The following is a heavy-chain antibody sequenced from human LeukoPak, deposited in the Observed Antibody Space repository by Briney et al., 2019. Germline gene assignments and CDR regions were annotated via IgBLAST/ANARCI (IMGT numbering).Heavy chain of an antibody. CDR2: ISSSSDYT. CDR3: ARDQRYCSSSSCPWEPFDY. V-gene: IGHV3-11*05. CDR1: GFTFSDYY. D-gene: IGHD2-2*01. Sequence: GGSLRLSCAASGFTFSDYYMSWIRQAPAQGLEWISYISSSSDYTNYADSVKGRFTISRDNVKNSLYLQMNSLRAEDTAVYYCARDQRYCSSSSCPWEPFDYWGQGTLVTVSS. J-gene: IGHJ4*02.